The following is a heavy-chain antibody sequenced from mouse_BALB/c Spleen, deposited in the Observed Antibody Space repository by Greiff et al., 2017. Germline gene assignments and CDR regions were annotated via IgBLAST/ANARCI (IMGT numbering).Heavy chain of an antibody. D-gene: IGHD2-4*01. V-gene: IGHV14-1*02. Sequence: EVQLVESGAELVRSGASVKLSCTASGFNIKDYYMHWVKQRPEQGLEWIGWIDPENGNTIYDPKFQGKASITADTSSNTAYLQLSSLTSEDTAVYYCAREYDYDRGFAYWGQGTLVTVSA. J-gene: IGHJ3*01. CDR1: GFNIKDYY. CDR2: IDPENGNT. CDR3: AREYDYDRGFAY.